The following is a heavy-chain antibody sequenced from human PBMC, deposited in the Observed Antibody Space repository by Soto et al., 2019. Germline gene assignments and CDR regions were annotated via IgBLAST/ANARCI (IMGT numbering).Heavy chain of an antibody. D-gene: IGHD3-16*01. CDR1: GYSFTSYW. V-gene: IGHV5-51*01. J-gene: IGHJ6*02. CDR3: ARWGWGLYYYYGMDV. CDR2: IYPGDSDT. Sequence: GESLKISCKGSGYSFTSYWIGWVRQMPGKGLEWMGIIYPGDSDTRYSPSFQGQVTISADKSISTAYLQWSSLKASDTAMYYCARWGWGLYYYYGMDVWGQGTTVTVSS.